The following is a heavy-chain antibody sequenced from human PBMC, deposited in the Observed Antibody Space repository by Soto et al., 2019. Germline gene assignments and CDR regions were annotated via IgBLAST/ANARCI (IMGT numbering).Heavy chain of an antibody. Sequence: QVQLVQSGAEVKKPGASVKVSCKAAGYTFTSYDINWMRRATGQGFEWMGWMNPNSGNTGYAQKVPGRVTMTEDTAKSTACGELSGLRAEDTAVYYCAGGPRNWGVDYWGQGTLVTVSS. J-gene: IGHJ4*02. D-gene: IGHD7-27*01. CDR1: GYTFTSYD. V-gene: IGHV1-8*01. CDR2: MNPNSGNT. CDR3: AGGPRNWGVDY.